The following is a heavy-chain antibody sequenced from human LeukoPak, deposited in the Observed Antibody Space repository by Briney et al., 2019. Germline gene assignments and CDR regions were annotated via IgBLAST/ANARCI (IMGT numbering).Heavy chain of an antibody. Sequence: PGGSLRLSCAASGFTVSSNYMSWVRQAPGKGLEWVSVIYSGGSTYYADSVKGRFTISRDNSKNTLFLQIDSLRTEDTAVYYCVPLGGLGYYQYGMDVWGRGTTVTVSS. CDR2: IYSGGST. CDR1: GFTVSSNY. CDR3: VPLGGLGYYQYGMDV. J-gene: IGHJ6*02. V-gene: IGHV3-53*01. D-gene: IGHD3/OR15-3a*01.